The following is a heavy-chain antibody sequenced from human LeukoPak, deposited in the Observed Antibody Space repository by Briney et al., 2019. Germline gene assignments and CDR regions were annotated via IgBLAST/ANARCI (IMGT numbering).Heavy chain of an antibody. J-gene: IGHJ4*02. D-gene: IGHD2-2*01. CDR2: IYYSGST. CDR1: GDSMSSYY. V-gene: IGHV4-59*01. Sequence: SETLSLTCTVSGDSMSSYYWTWIRQPPGKGLEWIGYIYYSGSTNYNPSLQSRVTISVDTSKNQFSLKLSSVTAADTAVYYCARDRIGTTCYDYWGQGTLVTVSS. CDR3: ARDRIGTTCYDY.